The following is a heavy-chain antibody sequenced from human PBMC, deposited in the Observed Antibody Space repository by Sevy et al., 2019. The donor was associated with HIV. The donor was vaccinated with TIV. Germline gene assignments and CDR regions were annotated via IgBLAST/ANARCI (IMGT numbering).Heavy chain of an antibody. J-gene: IGHJ5*02. CDR3: ARDAQTWRGPWYGTSGADR. CDR2: LTLDDT. D-gene: IGHD1-1*01. V-gene: IGHV3-23*01. Sequence: GGSLRLSCTASGFTFSTYTLTWVHQAPGKGLEWVSSLTLDDTHYAGSVGDRFSVSRDNSKNTLYLQLDSLTVDDTAVYYCARDAQTWRGPWYGTSGADRWGQGTLVTVSS. CDR1: GFTFSTYT.